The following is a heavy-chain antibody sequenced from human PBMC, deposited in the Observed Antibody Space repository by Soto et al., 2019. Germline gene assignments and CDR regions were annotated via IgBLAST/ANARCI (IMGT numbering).Heavy chain of an antibody. CDR2: ISYDGSNK. CDR3: ARDLEYYYDSSGWPESVDY. J-gene: IGHJ4*02. V-gene: IGHV3-30-3*01. D-gene: IGHD3-22*01. CDR1: GFTFSSYA. Sequence: QVQLVESGGGVVQPGRSLRLSCAASGFTFSSYAMHWVRQAPGKGLEWVAVISYDGSNKYYADSVKGRFTIYRDNSKNTLYLQMNSLRAEDTAVYYCARDLEYYYDSSGWPESVDYWGQGTLVTVSS.